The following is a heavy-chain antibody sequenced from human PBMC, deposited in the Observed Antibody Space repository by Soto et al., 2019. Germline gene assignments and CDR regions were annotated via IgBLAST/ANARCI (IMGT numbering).Heavy chain of an antibody. D-gene: IGHD5-12*01. CDR3: AKDLVATVSPAAYYYYGMDV. CDR2: IRNSRSNT. CDR1: GFTFSDYY. Sequence: LRLSCAASGFTFSDYYMSWIRQAPGKGLEWVSIIRNSRSNTNYADSVKGRFTIYRDNSKNTLYLQMNSLRAEDTAVYYCAKDLVATVSPAAYYYYGMDVWGQGTTVTVSS. J-gene: IGHJ6*02. V-gene: IGHV3-11*06.